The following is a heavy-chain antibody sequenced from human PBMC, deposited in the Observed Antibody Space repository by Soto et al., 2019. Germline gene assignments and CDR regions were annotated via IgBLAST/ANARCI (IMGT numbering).Heavy chain of an antibody. D-gene: IGHD3-10*01. CDR3: ARLVYDTRLNYMYFDF. CDR1: GVSISSGNW. CDR2: IFHDGTA. V-gene: IGHV4-4*02. J-gene: IGHJ4*02. Sequence: SETLSLTCAVSGVSISSGNWQTWVRQSPQRGLEYIGEIFHDGTANYYPSFERRVAISVDTSKNHFSLKLTSVTAADTAIYFCARLVYDTRLNYMYFDFWGQGTLVTVSS.